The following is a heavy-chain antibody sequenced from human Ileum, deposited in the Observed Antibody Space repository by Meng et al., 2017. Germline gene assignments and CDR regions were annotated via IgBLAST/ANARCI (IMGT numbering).Heavy chain of an antibody. CDR2: IHHSGST. D-gene: IGHD4-23*01. CDR1: GGHISSTDW. J-gene: IGHJ4*02. CDR3: ARIDYGGNGIEKYYFDY. Sequence: VQVQECGLGLMGHAGPLCPTYALSGGHISSTDWWTWGRQSAGKGVEWIGEIHHSGSTNYNPSLKSRVTISVDKSKNQFSLNLRSVTAADTAVYYCARIDYGGNGIEKYYFDYWGQGTLVTVSS. V-gene: IGHV4-4*02.